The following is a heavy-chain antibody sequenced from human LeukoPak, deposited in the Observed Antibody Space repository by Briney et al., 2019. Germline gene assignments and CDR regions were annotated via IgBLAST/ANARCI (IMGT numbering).Heavy chain of an antibody. J-gene: IGHJ2*01. D-gene: IGHD6-19*01. CDR1: GGSISSYY. Sequence: PSETLSLTCTVSGGSISSYYWSWIRQPPGKGLEWIGYIYYSGSTNYNPSLKSRATISVDTSKNQFSLKLSSVTAADTAVYYCARVPGIAVAGHWYFDLWGRGTLVTVSS. CDR3: ARVPGIAVAGHWYFDL. V-gene: IGHV4-59*01. CDR2: IYYSGST.